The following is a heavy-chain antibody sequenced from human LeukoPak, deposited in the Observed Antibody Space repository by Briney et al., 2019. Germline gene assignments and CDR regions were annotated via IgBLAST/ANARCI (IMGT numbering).Heavy chain of an antibody. V-gene: IGHV3-30*02. CDR3: AKEGRTVTTFVGYLDY. J-gene: IGHJ4*02. D-gene: IGHD4-17*01. Sequence: PGGSLTLSCAASGFTFSSYGMHWVRQAPGKGLEWVAFIRYDGSSTYYADSVKGRFTISRDNSKNTLSLQMNSLRAEDTAVYYCAKEGRTVTTFVGYLDYWGQGTLVTVSS. CDR2: IRYDGSST. CDR1: GFTFSSYG.